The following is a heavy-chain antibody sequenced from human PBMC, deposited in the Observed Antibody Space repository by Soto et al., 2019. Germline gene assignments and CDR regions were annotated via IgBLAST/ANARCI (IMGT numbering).Heavy chain of an antibody. J-gene: IGHJ6*02. CDR2: IYYSGTT. V-gene: IGHV4-59*08. CDR1: GGSISSYY. D-gene: IGHD1-26*01. CDR3: ARQSGGYYYYGMDV. Sequence: PSETLCLTCTVSGGSISSYYWSWIRQPPGKGLEWIGYIYYSGTTDYNPSLKSRVTISVDTSKNQFSLKLSSVTAADSAIYYCARQSGGYYYYGMDVWGQGTTVTVSS.